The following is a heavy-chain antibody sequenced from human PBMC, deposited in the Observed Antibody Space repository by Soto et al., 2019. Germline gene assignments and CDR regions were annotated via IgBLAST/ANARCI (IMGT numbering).Heavy chain of an antibody. Sequence: QPGGSLRLSCAASGFPFSRYYIHWVRQVQGKGLEWVAFISNDGSNKYYVDSVKGRFIISRDNSKNAVYLQMNSLRTEDTALYYCAEDADCGTRELHYWGQGTLVTVSS. CDR1: GFPFSRYY. J-gene: IGHJ4*02. CDR2: ISNDGSNK. V-gene: IGHV3-30*18. D-gene: IGHD2-15*01. CDR3: AEDADCGTRELHY.